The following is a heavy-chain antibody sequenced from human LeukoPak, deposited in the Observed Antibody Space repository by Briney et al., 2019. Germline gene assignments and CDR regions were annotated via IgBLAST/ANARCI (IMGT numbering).Heavy chain of an antibody. J-gene: IGHJ4*02. Sequence: SSQTLSLTCAVSGGSISSGGYSWSWIRQPPGKGLEWIGYIYHSGSTYYNPSLKSRVTISVDRSKNQFSLKLSSVTAADTAVYYCARVRSTQYYYDSSGYPIKYNDYWGQGTLVTVSS. D-gene: IGHD3-22*01. CDR1: GGSISSGGYS. CDR2: IYHSGST. CDR3: ARVRSTQYYYDSSGYPIKYNDY. V-gene: IGHV4-30-2*01.